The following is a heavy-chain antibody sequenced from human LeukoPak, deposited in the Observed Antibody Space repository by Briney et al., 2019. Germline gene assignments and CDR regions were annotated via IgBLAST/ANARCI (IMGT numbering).Heavy chain of an antibody. CDR2: INPNSGDT. J-gene: IGHJ4*02. D-gene: IGHD4-17*01. CDR3: AREVYGDSSFDY. CDR1: GYSFSDNY. V-gene: IGHV1-2*02. Sequence: ASVTVSCKTPGYSFSDNYMHWVRQAPGQGLEWMGWINPNSGDTNYAQKFQGRVTMTRDASISTVYLELSRLRSDDTAVYYCAREVYGDSSFDYWGQGTLATVSS.